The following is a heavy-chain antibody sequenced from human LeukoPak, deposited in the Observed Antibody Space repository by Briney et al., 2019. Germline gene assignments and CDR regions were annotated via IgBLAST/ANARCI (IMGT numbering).Heavy chain of an antibody. CDR3: AKDDSWAGDRYFDY. Sequence: PGRSLRLSCAASGFTFSSYGMHWVRQAPGKGLEWVAVISYDGSNKYYADSVKGRFTIPRDNSKNTLYLQMNSLRAEDTAVYYCAKDDSWAGDRYFDYWGQGTLVTVSS. J-gene: IGHJ4*02. CDR2: ISYDGSNK. D-gene: IGHD3-22*01. V-gene: IGHV3-30*18. CDR1: GFTFSSYG.